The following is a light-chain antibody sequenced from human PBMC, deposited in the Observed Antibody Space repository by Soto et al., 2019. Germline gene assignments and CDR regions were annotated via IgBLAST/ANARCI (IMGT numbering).Light chain of an antibody. CDR3: SSYTSSSTDV. CDR1: SSDVGGYNY. Sequence: QSALTQPVSVSGSPGQSITISCTGTSSDVGGYNYVSWYQQHPGKAPKLMIYEVTKRPSGVSNRFSGSKSGNTASLTISGLQAEDEAEYYCSSYTSSSTDVFGTGTKVTVL. V-gene: IGLV2-14*01. CDR2: EVT. J-gene: IGLJ1*01.